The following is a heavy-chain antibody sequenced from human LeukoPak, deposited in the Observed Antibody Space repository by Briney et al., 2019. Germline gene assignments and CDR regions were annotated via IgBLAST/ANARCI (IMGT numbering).Heavy chain of an antibody. Sequence: SETLSLTCAVSGGSISSSNWWSWVRQPPGKGLEWIGEIYHSGSTNYNPSLKSRVTISVDTSKNQFSLKLSSVTAADTAVYYCARQNYGDYVSQRYYFDYWGQGTLVTVSS. J-gene: IGHJ4*02. CDR1: GGSISSSNW. CDR2: IYHSGST. D-gene: IGHD4-17*01. V-gene: IGHV4-4*02. CDR3: ARQNYGDYVSQRYYFDY.